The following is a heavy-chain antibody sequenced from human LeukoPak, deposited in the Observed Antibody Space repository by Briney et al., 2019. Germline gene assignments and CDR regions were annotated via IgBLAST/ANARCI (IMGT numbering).Heavy chain of an antibody. V-gene: IGHV1-2*02. Sequence: ASVKVSCKASGYTFTSYDINWVRQATGQGLEWMGWMNPNSGGTNYAQKFQGRVTMTRDTSISTAYMELSRLRSDDTAVYYCARNPPTATVPYYYYYMDVWGKGTTVTVSS. CDR3: ARNPPTATVPYYYYYMDV. D-gene: IGHD2-21*02. CDR1: GYTFTSYD. CDR2: MNPNSGGT. J-gene: IGHJ6*03.